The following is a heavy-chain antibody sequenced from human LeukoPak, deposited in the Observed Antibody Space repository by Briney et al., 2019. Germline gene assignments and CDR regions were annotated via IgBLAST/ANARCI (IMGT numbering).Heavy chain of an antibody. J-gene: IGHJ6*02. CDR3: ARHVGFLAPSPDDYYYYGMDV. CDR1: GYSFTSYW. V-gene: IGHV5-51*01. CDR2: IYPGDSDT. D-gene: IGHD3-3*01. Sequence: GESLKISCKGSGYSFTSYWIGWVRQMPGKGLEWMGIIYPGDSDTRYSPSFQGQVTISADKSISTAYLQWSSLKASDTAMYYCARHVGFLAPSPDDYYYYGMDVWGQGTTVTVSS.